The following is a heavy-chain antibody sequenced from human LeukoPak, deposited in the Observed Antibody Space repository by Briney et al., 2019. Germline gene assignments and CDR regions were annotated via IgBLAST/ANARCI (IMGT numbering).Heavy chain of an antibody. CDR3: ARETSSGWYLMSYFDY. J-gene: IGHJ4*02. Sequence: PGGSLRLSCAASGFTFSSYGMTWVPQAPGKGLEWVSYISSSGSTIYYADSVKGRFTISRDNAKNSLYLQMNSLRAEDTAVYYCARETSSGWYLMSYFDYWGQGTLVTVSS. V-gene: IGHV3-48*04. CDR1: GFTFSSYG. D-gene: IGHD6-19*01. CDR2: ISSSGSTI.